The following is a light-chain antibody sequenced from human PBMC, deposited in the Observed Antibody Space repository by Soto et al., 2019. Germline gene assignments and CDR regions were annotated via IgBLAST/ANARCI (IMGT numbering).Light chain of an antibody. CDR3: QQYNSYSPLT. J-gene: IGKJ4*01. CDR1: QSISSW. Sequence: DIQITQSPSTLSASVGDRVTITCRASQSISSWLAWYQQKPGKAPKLLIYKASSLESGVPSRFSGSGSGTEFTLTISSLXPDDFATYYGQQYNSYSPLTFGGGTKVDTK. CDR2: KAS. V-gene: IGKV1-5*03.